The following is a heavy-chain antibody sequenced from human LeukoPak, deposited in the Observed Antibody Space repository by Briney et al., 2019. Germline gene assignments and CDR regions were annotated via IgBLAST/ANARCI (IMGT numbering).Heavy chain of an antibody. CDR2: ISSSSSYI. J-gene: IGHJ6*03. CDR1: GFTFSSYS. Sequence: PGGSLRLSCAASGFTFSSYSMNWVRQAPGKGLEWVSSISSSSSYIYYADSVKGRFTISRDNAKNSLYLQMNSLRAEDTAVYYCARGGYSYGYDNYYYYYMDVWGKGTTVTISS. D-gene: IGHD5-18*01. V-gene: IGHV3-21*01. CDR3: ARGGYSYGYDNYYYYYMDV.